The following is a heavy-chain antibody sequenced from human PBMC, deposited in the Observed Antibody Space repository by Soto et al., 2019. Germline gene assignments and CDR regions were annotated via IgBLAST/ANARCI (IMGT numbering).Heavy chain of an antibody. D-gene: IGHD2-2*01. V-gene: IGHV4-4*07. CDR3: SRVGCSNSKCYTRGMDV. CDR1: GGSISGYY. Sequence: QMHLQESGPGLVKPSETLSLTCTVSGGSISGYYWSWARQPAGKGLEWVGRIYSDGTTNYSPSLKSGVTMSLATSKDQFSLHLHAVTAADTAVYYCSRVGCSNSKCYTRGMDVWGQGTTVTVSS. J-gene: IGHJ6*02. CDR2: IYSDGTT.